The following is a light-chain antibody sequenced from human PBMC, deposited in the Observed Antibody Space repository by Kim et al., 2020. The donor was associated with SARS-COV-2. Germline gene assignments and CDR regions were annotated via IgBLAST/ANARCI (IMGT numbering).Light chain of an antibody. CDR3: STYTDSVM. CDR2: EVR. V-gene: IGLV2-14*01. Sequence: SPGQPVTTSWTGGSRDVGADHYVSWYRHHPGKAPNLMIYEVRLRPSGVSNRFSGSKSGNAASLTISGLQAEDEADYYCSTYTDSVMFGGGTKVTVL. CDR1: SRDVGADHY. J-gene: IGLJ3*02.